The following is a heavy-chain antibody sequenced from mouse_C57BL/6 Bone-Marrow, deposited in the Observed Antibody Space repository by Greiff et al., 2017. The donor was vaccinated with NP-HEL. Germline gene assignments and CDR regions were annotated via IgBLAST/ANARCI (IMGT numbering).Heavy chain of an antibody. Sequence: EVQLVESGGGLVQPGGSLKLSCAASGFTFSDYGMHWVRQAPEKGLEWVAYLSSGSSTIYSADKVKGRFTISRDNAKNTLFLQMNRLRAEDTAMYYFANDYFDYWGQGTTLTVSA. CDR3: ANDYFDY. V-gene: IGHV5-17*01. CDR2: LSSGSSTI. CDR1: GFTFSDYG. J-gene: IGHJ2*01.